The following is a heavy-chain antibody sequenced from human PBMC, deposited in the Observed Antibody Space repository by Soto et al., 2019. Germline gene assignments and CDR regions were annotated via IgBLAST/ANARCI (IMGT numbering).Heavy chain of an antibody. CDR1: GGTFSSYA. J-gene: IGHJ4*02. CDR3: ARDPMAVADNGGY. Sequence: SVTVSCKASGGTFSSYAISWVRQDPGQGLEWMGGIIPIFGTANYAQKFQGRVTITADESTSTAYMELSSLRSEDTAVYYCARDPMAVADNGGYWGQGTLVTVSS. CDR2: IIPIFGTA. V-gene: IGHV1-69*13. D-gene: IGHD6-19*01.